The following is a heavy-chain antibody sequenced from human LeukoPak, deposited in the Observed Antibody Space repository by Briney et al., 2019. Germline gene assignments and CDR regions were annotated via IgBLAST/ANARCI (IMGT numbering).Heavy chain of an antibody. V-gene: IGHV3-66*01. CDR3: ARDRGDYNHYFDY. Sequence: GGSLRLSCAASGFTVSRNYMTWVRQAPGKGLEWVSVIYSGGNTYYADSVKGRFTISRDSSMNTLYLQMNSLRDEDTAVYYCARDRGDYNHYFDYWGQGTLVTVSS. J-gene: IGHJ4*02. CDR2: IYSGGNT. CDR1: GFTVSRNY. D-gene: IGHD4-17*01.